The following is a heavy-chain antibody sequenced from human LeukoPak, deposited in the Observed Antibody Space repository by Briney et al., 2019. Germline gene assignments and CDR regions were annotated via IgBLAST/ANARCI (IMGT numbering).Heavy chain of an antibody. V-gene: IGHV4-39*01. J-gene: IGHJ4*02. CDR1: GGSISSSSYY. Sequence: ASETLSLTCTVSGGSISSSSYYWGWIRQPPGKGLEWIGSIYYSGSTYYNPSLKSRVTISVDTSKNQFSLKLSSVTAADTAVYYCARRAAKGGYYFDYWGQGTLVTVSS. CDR3: ARRAAKGGYYFDY. CDR2: IYYSGST.